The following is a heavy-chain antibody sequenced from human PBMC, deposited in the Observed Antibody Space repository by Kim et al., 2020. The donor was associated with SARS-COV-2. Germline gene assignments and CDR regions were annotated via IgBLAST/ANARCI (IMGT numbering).Heavy chain of an antibody. CDR1: GFTFSSYG. CDR2: IWYDGSNK. CDR3: ARDQNYYGSGSYYRDYYYYGMDV. D-gene: IGHD3-10*01. Sequence: GGSLRLSCAASGFTFSSYGMHWVRQAPGKGLEWVAVIWYDGSNKYYADSVKGRFTISRDNSKNTLYLQMNSLRAEDMAVYYCARDQNYYGSGSYYRDYYYYGMDVWGQGTTVTVSS. J-gene: IGHJ6*02. V-gene: IGHV3-33*01.